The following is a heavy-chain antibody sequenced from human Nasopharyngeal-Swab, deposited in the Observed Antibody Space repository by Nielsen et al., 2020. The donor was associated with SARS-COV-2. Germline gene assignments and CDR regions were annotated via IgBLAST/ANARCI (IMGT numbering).Heavy chain of an antibody. Sequence: GGSLRLSCAASGFTFSSYATHWVRQAPGKGLGWVGVISYDGSNKYYADSVKGRFTTSRDNSKNTLYLQMNSLRAEDTAVYYCARDGIVGATTGLDYWGQGTLVTVSS. D-gene: IGHD1-26*01. V-gene: IGHV3-30-3*01. CDR3: ARDGIVGATTGLDY. CDR1: GFTFSSYA. J-gene: IGHJ4*02. CDR2: ISYDGSNK.